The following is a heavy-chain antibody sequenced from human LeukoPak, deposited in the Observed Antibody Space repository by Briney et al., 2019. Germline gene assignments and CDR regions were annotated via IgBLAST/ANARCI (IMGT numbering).Heavy chain of an antibody. CDR3: ARNFAS. Sequence: GGSLRLSCAASGFTFSSYAMSWVRQAPGKGLEWVSGVSGNGDYTYYADSVKGRFTISRDNSKNSLYLQMNSLRAEDTAVYYCARNFASWGQGTLVTVSS. J-gene: IGHJ4*02. V-gene: IGHV3-23*01. CDR2: VSGNGDYT. CDR1: GFTFSSYA.